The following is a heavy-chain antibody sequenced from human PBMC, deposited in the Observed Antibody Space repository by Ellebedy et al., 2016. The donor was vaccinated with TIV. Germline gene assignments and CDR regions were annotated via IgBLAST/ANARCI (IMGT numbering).Heavy chain of an antibody. CDR3: ARLGYRLRGLPDY. CDR2: ITHTATT. J-gene: IGHJ4*02. Sequence: MPSETLSLTCAVSGGSFTIYQWSWIRQPPGKGLEWFGEITHTATTTSNPSLESRVIISVDTSKNQFSLNLYSVTAADTAVYYCARLGYRLRGLPDYWGQGTLVTVSA. D-gene: IGHD2-15*01. V-gene: IGHV4-34*01. CDR1: GGSFTIYQ.